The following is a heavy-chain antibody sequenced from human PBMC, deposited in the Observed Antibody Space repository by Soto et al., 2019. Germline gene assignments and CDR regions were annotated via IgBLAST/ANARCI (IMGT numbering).Heavy chain of an antibody. J-gene: IGHJ4*02. CDR2: ILHDGNNK. CDR1: GFSFSNYI. CDR3: ARDDEGGSYCDLGY. V-gene: IGHV3-30-3*01. Sequence: GGSLRLSCAPSGFSFSNYIMPWVRQAPGKVLEWVAIILHDGNNKYYADFVKGRFTISRDNSKNTLYLQMNSLRTEDTAIYYCARDDEGGSYCDLGYWGQGT. D-gene: IGHD3-10*01.